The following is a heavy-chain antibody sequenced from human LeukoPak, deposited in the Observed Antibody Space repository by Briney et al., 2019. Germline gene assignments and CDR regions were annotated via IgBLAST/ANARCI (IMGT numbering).Heavy chain of an antibody. J-gene: IGHJ4*02. D-gene: IGHD5-12*01. Sequence: AGGSLRLSCAASGFTFSSYWMTWVRQAPGKGLEWVANIKQDGSEKYYVDSVKGRFTISRDNAKNSLYLQMNSLRAEDTADCARGMSSGYDFDYWGQGTLVTVSS. CDR1: GFTFSSYW. CDR2: IKQDGSEK. CDR3: ARGMSSGYDFDY. V-gene: IGHV3-7*01.